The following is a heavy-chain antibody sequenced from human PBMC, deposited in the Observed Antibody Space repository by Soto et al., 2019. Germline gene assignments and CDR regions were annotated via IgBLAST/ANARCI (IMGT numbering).Heavy chain of an antibody. J-gene: IGHJ4*02. CDR2: TGYSRLTT. CDR3: ATVHSTSRSFDY. CDR1: GLNFGILA. D-gene: IGHD6-6*01. Sequence: GGSLRLSCAASGLNFGILAMSWVRRAPGKGLEWVSTTGYSRLTTYYADSVKGRFTVSRDNSKNTLDLQMSSLRAEDTTVYYCATVHSTSRSFDYWGQGTLVTVSS. V-gene: IGHV3-23*01.